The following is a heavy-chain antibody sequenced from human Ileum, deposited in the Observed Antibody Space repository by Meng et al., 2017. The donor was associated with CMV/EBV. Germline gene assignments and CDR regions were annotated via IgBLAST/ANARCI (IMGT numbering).Heavy chain of an antibody. Sequence: LHLQEPRPGLATLSEPLTLTCTVSGASISRSTYYWGWIRQPPGKGLEWIGSIYYSGGTYYNPSLKSRVTISVDTSKNQFSLKLNSVTAADTAVYYCASGDSLRAVDFWGQGTLVTVSS. J-gene: IGHJ4*02. CDR3: ASGDSLRAVDF. CDR1: GASISRSTYY. D-gene: IGHD2-21*02. V-gene: IGHV4-39*07. CDR2: IYYSGGT.